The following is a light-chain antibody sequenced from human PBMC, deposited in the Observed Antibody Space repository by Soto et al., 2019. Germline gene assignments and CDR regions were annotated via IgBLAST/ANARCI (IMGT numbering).Light chain of an antibody. CDR2: NAS. V-gene: IGKV1-5*03. J-gene: IGKJ1*01. CDR3: QHYQSYLWT. CDR1: QSISFW. Sequence: IHIIQTSTRQSESVVAIVTMTWRANQSISFWLAWYQQKPGKAPKVLIYNASTLESGVPSRFSGSGSGTEFTLTINGLQPDDVATYYCQHYQSYLWTFGQGTKVDIK.